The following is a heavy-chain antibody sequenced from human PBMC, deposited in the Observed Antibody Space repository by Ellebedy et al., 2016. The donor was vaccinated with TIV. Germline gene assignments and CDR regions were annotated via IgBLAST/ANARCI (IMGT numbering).Heavy chain of an antibody. CDR1: GFTFNNYG. D-gene: IGHD5-12*01. CDR3: AKDYSGLRGLDV. J-gene: IGHJ6*02. Sequence: PGGSLRLSCAASGFTFNNYGMSWVRQAPGKGLEWVSGISTNGAGKSYGDSVRGRFTISRDNSKNTLYLQMNSLRAEDTAVYYCAKDYSGLRGLDVWGQGTTVTVSS. CDR2: ISTNGAGK. V-gene: IGHV3-23*01.